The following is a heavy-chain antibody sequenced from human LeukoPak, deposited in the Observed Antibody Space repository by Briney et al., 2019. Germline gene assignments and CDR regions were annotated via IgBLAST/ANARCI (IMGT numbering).Heavy chain of an antibody. CDR1: GGSFSGYY. J-gene: IGHJ6*03. D-gene: IGHD3-3*01. V-gene: IGHV4-34*01. CDR3: ARVPYYDSSNYMDV. CDR2: INHSGST. Sequence: PSETLSLTCAVYGGSFSGYYWSWIRQPPGKGLEWIGEINHSGSTNYNPSLKSRVTISVDTSKNQFSLKLSSVTAADTAVYYCARVPYYDSSNYMDVWGKGTTVTGSS.